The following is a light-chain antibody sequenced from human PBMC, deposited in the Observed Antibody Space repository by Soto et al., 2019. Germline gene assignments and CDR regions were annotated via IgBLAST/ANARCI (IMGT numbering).Light chain of an antibody. V-gene: IGKV1-33*01. J-gene: IGKJ1*01. CDR3: QQYNGYRTWT. Sequence: DIQMTQSPSSLSASVGDRVTITCQASQDISNYLNWYQQKPGKAPKLLIYDASNLETGVPSRFSGSGSGTDFTFTISSLQPEDIATYYCQQYNGYRTWTFGQGTKVDIK. CDR1: QDISNY. CDR2: DAS.